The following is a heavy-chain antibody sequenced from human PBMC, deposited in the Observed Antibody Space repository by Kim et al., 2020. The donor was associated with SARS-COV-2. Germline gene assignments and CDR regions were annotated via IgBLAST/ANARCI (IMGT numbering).Heavy chain of an antibody. D-gene: IGHD6-19*01. CDR1: GFTFDDYA. CDR3: VRGQQWLIKN. CDR2: ISRDGGEI. J-gene: IGHJ4*02. V-gene: IGHV3-43*02. Sequence: GGSLRLSCAASGFTFDDYAIQWVRQVPGKGLEWVSLISRDGGEIKYADSVKGRFTISRDNSKQSVYLQMNSLRSEDTALYYCVRGQQWLIKNWGQGTQVTVSS.